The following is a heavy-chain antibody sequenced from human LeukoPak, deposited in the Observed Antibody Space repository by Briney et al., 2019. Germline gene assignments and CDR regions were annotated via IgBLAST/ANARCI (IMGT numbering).Heavy chain of an antibody. D-gene: IGHD3-10*01. J-gene: IGHJ6*03. CDR3: ARRSAGPRGDYYYYYMDV. V-gene: IGHV4-34*01. Sequence: SETLSLTCAVYGGPFSGYYWSWIRQPPGKGLEWIGEINHSGSTNYNPSLKSRVTISVDTSKNQFSLKLSSVTAADTAVYYCARRSAGPRGDYYYYYMDVWGKGTTVTISS. CDR1: GGPFSGYY. CDR2: INHSGST.